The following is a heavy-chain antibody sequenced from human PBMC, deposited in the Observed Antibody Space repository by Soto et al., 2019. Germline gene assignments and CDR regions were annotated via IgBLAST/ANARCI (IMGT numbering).Heavy chain of an antibody. CDR2: IIPIFGTA. Sequence: GASVKVSCKASGGTFSSYAISWVQQAPGQGLEWMGGIIPIFGTANYAQKFQGRVTITADESTSTAYMELSSLRSEDTAVYYCARDRSSSWNDYWGQGTLVTVSS. J-gene: IGHJ4*02. CDR1: GGTFSSYA. V-gene: IGHV1-69*13. CDR3: ARDRSSSWNDY. D-gene: IGHD6-13*01.